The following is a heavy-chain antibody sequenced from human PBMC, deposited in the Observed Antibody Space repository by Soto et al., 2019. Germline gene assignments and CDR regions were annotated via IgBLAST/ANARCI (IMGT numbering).Heavy chain of an antibody. CDR1: GFTFSSYW. D-gene: IGHD1-26*01. CDR2: IKQDGSEK. J-gene: IGHJ4*02. Sequence: GGSLRLSCVASGFTFSSYWMSWVRQAPGKGLEWVANIKQDGSEKYYVDSVKDRFTISRDNAKNSLYLQMNSLRAEDTAVYYCAKGLGGIVGATIDDYWGQGTLVTVSS. V-gene: IGHV3-7*03. CDR3: AKGLGGIVGATIDDY.